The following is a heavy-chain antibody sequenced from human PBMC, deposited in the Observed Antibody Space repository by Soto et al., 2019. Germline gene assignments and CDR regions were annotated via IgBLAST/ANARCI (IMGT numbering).Heavy chain of an antibody. CDR2: IYSGGST. J-gene: IGHJ3*02. CDR3: ARLEGDCSGGSCYSSAFDI. CDR1: GFTVSSNY. Sequence: EVQLVESGGGLVQPGGSLRLSCAASGFTVSSNYMSWVRQAPGKGLEWVSVIYSGGSTYYADSVKGRFTISRHNSKNTLYRQMNSLRAEDTAVYYCARLEGDCSGGSCYSSAFDIWGQGTMVTVSS. D-gene: IGHD2-15*01. V-gene: IGHV3-53*04.